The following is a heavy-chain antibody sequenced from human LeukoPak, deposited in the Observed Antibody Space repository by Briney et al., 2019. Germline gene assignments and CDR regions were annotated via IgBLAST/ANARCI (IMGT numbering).Heavy chain of an antibody. D-gene: IGHD6-13*01. CDR1: GFTSSSYA. CDR3: ANAPAAAGPPYFDY. V-gene: IGHV3-23*01. J-gene: IGHJ4*02. Sequence: GGSLRLSCAASGFTSSSYAMSWVRQAPGKGLEWVSAISGSGGSTYYADSVKGRFTISRDNSKNTLYLQMNSLRAEDTAVYYCANAPAAAGPPYFDYWGQGTLVTVSS. CDR2: ISGSGGST.